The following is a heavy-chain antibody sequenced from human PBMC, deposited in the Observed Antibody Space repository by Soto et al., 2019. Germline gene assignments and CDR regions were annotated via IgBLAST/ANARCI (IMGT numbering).Heavy chain of an antibody. Sequence: ASVKVSCKASGFTFTVYGMHWVRQAPGQGLEWMGWIAPNSGGTNYAQKFQGRVTMTRDTSVSTAFMELSRLRSDDTAVYYCAITYYYDSSGPPGLDAFDVWGHGTVVTVSS. CDR3: AITYYYDSSGPPGLDAFDV. CDR2: IAPNSGGT. J-gene: IGHJ3*01. D-gene: IGHD3-22*01. CDR1: GFTFTVYG. V-gene: IGHV1-2*02.